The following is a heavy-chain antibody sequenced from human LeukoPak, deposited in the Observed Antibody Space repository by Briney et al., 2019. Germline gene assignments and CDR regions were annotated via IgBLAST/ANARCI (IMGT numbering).Heavy chain of an antibody. D-gene: IGHD3-9*01. V-gene: IGHV4-34*01. CDR1: GGSFSGYY. Sequence: SETLSLTCAVYGGSFSGYYWSWVRQPPGKGLEWIGEINHSGSTNYNPSLKSRVTISVDTSKNQFSLKLSSVTAADTAVYYCARGRGILTGYYNPKPYYFDYWGQGTLVTVSS. CDR2: INHSGST. J-gene: IGHJ4*02. CDR3: ARGRGILTGYYNPKPYYFDY.